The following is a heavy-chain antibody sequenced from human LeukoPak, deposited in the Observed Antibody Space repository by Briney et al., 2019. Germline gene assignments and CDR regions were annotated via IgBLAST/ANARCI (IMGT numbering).Heavy chain of an antibody. CDR3: ARGGRFLWFGGDF. Sequence: PGGSLRLSCAASGFTFSSYEMSWVRQAPGKGLEWVSYISSSGSVIYYEDSVKGRFTTSRDNAKNPLYLQMNSLRAEDTAVYYCARGGRFLWFGGDFWGPGTLVTVSS. CDR2: ISSSGSVI. D-gene: IGHD3-10*01. V-gene: IGHV3-48*03. CDR1: GFTFSSYE. J-gene: IGHJ4*02.